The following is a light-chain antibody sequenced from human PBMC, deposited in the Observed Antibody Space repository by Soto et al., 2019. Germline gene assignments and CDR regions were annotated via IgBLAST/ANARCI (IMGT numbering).Light chain of an antibody. CDR3: QHYDNLPLT. CDR2: GAS. CDR1: PSVRNN. V-gene: IGKV3-15*01. Sequence: EIVMTQSPAPLSVSPGERDTLSCRASPSVRNNLAWYQQKPGQAPRLLDFGASSRATGIPARFSGSGSGTEFTLNIIGLQSEDSAIYYCQHYDNLPLTFGVGTKVEIK. J-gene: IGKJ4*01.